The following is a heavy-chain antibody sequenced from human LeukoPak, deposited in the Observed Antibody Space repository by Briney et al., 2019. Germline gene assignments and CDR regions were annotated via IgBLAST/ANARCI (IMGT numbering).Heavy chain of an antibody. J-gene: IGHJ4*02. D-gene: IGHD3-22*01. CDR2: IYYSGST. V-gene: IGHV4-59*08. CDR1: GGSISSYY. Sequence: NASETLSLTCTVSGGSISSYYWSWIRQPPGKGLEWIGYIYYSGSTNYNPSLKSRVTISVDTSKNQFSLKLSSVTAADTAVYYCARLSSGYYYGYDYWGQGTLVTVSS. CDR3: ARLSSGYYYGYDY.